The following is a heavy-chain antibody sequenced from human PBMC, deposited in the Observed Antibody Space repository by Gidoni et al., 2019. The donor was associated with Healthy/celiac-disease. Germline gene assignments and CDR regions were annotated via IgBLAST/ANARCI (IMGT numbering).Heavy chain of an antibody. D-gene: IGHD3-9*01. CDR1: GFTVSSYA. CDR2: ISGSGDST. Sequence: EVQLLESGGGLVQPGGSLRLSCSASGFTVSSYAMSWVRQAPGKGLEWVSAISGSGDSTYYADSVKGRFTISRDNSKNTLYLQMNSLRAEDTAVYYCAVPLTRYYFDYWGQGTLVTVSS. J-gene: IGHJ4*02. CDR3: AVPLTRYYFDY. V-gene: IGHV3-23*01.